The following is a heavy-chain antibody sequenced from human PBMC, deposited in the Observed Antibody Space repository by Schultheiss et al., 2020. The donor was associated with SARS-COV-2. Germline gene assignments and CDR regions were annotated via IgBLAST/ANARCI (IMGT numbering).Heavy chain of an antibody. CDR3: ARVEGHYDFWSGSHWFDP. CDR1: GGSISSGGYY. D-gene: IGHD3-3*01. J-gene: IGHJ5*02. Sequence: SETLSLTCTVSGGSISSGGYYWSWIRQHPGKGLEWIGYIYYSGSTYYNPSLKSRVTISVDTSKNQFSLKLSSVTAADTAVYYCARVEGHYDFWSGSHWFDPWGQGTLVTVSS. CDR2: IYYSGST. V-gene: IGHV4-31*03.